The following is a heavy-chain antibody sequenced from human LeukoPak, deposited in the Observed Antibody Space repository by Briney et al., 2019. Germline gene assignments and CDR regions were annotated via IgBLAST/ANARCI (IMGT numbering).Heavy chain of an antibody. J-gene: IGHJ5*02. CDR1: GGSISSYY. Sequence: SETLSLTCTVSGGSISSYYWNWIRQPAGKGLEWIGRIYSSGSTNYNPSLKSRVTMSVDTSKNQFSLKLSSVTAADTAVYYCARDPSSFGRRLDPWGQGTLVAVSS. V-gene: IGHV4-4*07. CDR2: IYSSGST. D-gene: IGHD3-10*01. CDR3: ARDPSSFGRRLDP.